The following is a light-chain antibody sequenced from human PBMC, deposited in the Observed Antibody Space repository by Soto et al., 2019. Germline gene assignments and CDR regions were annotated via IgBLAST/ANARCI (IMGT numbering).Light chain of an antibody. V-gene: IGKV3-20*01. CDR1: QSVSSNY. CDR3: QQYGRSRMFT. Sequence: EIVLTQSPGTLSLSPGERATLSCRASQSVSSNYLAWYQQKPGQAPRLLIYGASRGAAGIPERFSGSGSGTDFTLTINRLEPEDFAVYFCQQYGRSRMFTFGQGTKLEIK. CDR2: GAS. J-gene: IGKJ2*01.